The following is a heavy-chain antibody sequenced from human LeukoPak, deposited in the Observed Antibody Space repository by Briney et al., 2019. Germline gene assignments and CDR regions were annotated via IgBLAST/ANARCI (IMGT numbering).Heavy chain of an antibody. CDR3: TRENWYIDY. CDR2: ISISSSSI. J-gene: IGHJ4*02. CDR1: GFSFSSYT. V-gene: IGHV3-21*01. Sequence: GGSLRLSCAASGFSFSSYTMNWVRQAPGKGLEWVSSISISSSSIYYADSVKGRFTISRDNAKNSLYLQMNSLRAEDAAVYYCTRENWYIDYWGQGNLVTVSS.